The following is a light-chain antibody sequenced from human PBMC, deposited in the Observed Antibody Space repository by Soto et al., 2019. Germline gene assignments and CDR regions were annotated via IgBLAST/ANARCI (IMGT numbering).Light chain of an antibody. CDR3: QQYNSYWT. J-gene: IGKJ1*01. CDR1: QGISW. V-gene: IGKV1-5*03. CDR2: KAS. Sequence: IRMTQSTSSLSASTGDRVTIICRASQGISWLAWYQQKPGKAPNVLIYKASSLESGVPSRFSGSGSGTEFTLTISSLQPDDFATYYCQQYNSYWTFCQGTKVDI.